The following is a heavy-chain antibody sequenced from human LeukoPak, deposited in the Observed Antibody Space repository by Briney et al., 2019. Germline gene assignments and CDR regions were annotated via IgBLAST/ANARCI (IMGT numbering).Heavy chain of an antibody. V-gene: IGHV1-18*01. CDR3: ARAGHCSSTSCYSRDNWFDP. D-gene: IGHD2-2*02. CDR1: GYTFTSYG. Sequence: ASVKVSCKASGYTFTSYGISWVRQAPGQGLEWMGWISAYNGNTNYAQKLQGRVTMTTDTSTSTAYMELRSLRSDDTAVYYCARAGHCSSTSCYSRDNWFDPWGQGTLVTVSS. CDR2: ISAYNGNT. J-gene: IGHJ5*02.